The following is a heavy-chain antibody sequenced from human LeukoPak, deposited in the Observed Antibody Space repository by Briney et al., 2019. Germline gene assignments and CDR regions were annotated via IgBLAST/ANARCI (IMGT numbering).Heavy chain of an antibody. D-gene: IGHD5-12*01. CDR1: GGTFSSYA. Sequence: SVRVSCKASGGTFSSYAISWVRHAPGQGLEWMGRVIPILGIANSAQKFQGRVTITADKSTSTAYMELHSLRSEDTAVYYCAGSYSGYDLDYFGYWGQGTLVTVSS. CDR2: VIPILGIA. CDR3: AGSYSGYDLDYFGY. J-gene: IGHJ4*02. V-gene: IGHV1-69*04.